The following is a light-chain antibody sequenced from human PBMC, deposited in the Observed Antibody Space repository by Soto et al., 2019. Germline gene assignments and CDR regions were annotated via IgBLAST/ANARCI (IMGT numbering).Light chain of an antibody. J-gene: IGKJ1*01. CDR1: QSISSY. CDR2: RAS. CDR3: QQYNSYSRT. V-gene: IGKV1-5*03. Sequence: DIQMTQSPSTLSASVGDRVTITCRASQSISSYLAWYQQKPGKGPKLLIYRASNLDSGVPSRFIGRGSGTEFTLTISSLQPDDFATYYCQQYNSYSRTFGQGTRVEIK.